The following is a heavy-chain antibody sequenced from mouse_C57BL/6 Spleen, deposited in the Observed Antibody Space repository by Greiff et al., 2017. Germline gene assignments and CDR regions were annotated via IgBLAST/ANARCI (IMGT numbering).Heavy chain of an antibody. J-gene: IGHJ3*01. CDR3: TDYDYDGFAY. CDR1: GFTFSSYA. CDR2: ISSGGDYI. Sequence: EVKLVESGEGLVKPGGSLKLSCAASGFTFSSYAMSWVRQTPEKRLEWVAYISSGGDYIYYADTVKGRFTISRDNARNTLYLQMSSLKSEDTAMYYCTDYDYDGFAYWGQGTLVTVSA. V-gene: IGHV5-9-1*02. D-gene: IGHD2-4*01.